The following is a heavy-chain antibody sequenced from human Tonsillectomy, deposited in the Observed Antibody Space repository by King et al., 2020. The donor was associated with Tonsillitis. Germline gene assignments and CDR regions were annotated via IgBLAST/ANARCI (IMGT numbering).Heavy chain of an antibody. CDR1: GFTFSSYA. CDR3: AKDWGSKGVVITHDAFDI. J-gene: IGHJ3*02. D-gene: IGHD3-22*01. V-gene: IGHV3-23*04. CDR2: ISGSGGST. Sequence: VQLVESGGGLVQPGGSLRLSCAASGFTFSSYAMSWFRQAPGKGLEWVSAISGSGGSTYYADSVKGRFTISRDNSKNQLVLQMNSLRAEDTAVYYCAKDWGSKGVVITHDAFDIWGQGTMVTVSS.